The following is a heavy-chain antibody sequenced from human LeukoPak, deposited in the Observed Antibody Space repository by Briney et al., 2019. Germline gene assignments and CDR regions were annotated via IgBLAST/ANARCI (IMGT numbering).Heavy chain of an antibody. D-gene: IGHD3-22*01. CDR1: GFPSRNPW. Sequence: GGPLSLSCAAPGFPSRNPWLTGSRQAQAKGRDWVAHVKTKPDGGTTDYAAPVKGRFTISRDDSKNTLYLQMNSLQTEDTAVYYCTTDWGTYYYDSSGYWVPGSWGQGTLVTVSS. CDR3: TTDWGTYYYDSSGYWVPGS. V-gene: IGHV3-15*01. CDR2: VKTKPDGGTT. J-gene: IGHJ5*02.